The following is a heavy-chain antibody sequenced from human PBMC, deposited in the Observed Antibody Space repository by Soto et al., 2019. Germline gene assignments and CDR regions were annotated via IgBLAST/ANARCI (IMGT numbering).Heavy chain of an antibody. Sequence: GGSLRLSCAASGFTFSSHAMHWVRQAPGKGLEWVAVVSYDGSNKYYADSVKGRFTISRDNAKNTLYLQMNSLKAEDTAVYYCARSYSSGWPSYYYYYMDVWGKGTTVTVSS. V-gene: IGHV3-30-3*01. CDR2: VSYDGSNK. J-gene: IGHJ6*03. D-gene: IGHD6-19*01. CDR3: ARSYSSGWPSYYYYYMDV. CDR1: GFTFSSHA.